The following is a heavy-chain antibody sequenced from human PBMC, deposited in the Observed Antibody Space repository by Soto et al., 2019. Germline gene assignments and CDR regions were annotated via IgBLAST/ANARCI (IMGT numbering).Heavy chain of an antibody. D-gene: IGHD3-16*01. CDR2: ISSNGDTT. CDR3: ARDGGSYAFDP. J-gene: IGHJ5*02. CDR1: GFNFRNYA. Sequence: EVQLVESGGDLVQPGGSLRLSCASSGFNFRNYAMHWVRQAPGKGLEYVSAISSNGDTTYYANSVKGRFTISRDNSKNTVFLQMGSLRTEDMAVYYCARDGGSYAFDPWGQGTLVTVSS. V-gene: IGHV3-64*01.